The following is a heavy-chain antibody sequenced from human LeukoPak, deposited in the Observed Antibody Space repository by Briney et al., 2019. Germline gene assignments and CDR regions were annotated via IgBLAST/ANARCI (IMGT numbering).Heavy chain of an antibody. CDR1: GGSMTSGNYY. J-gene: IGHJ6*02. Sequence: SETLSLTCTVSGGSMTSGNYYWTWIRQPPGKGLEWIGEINHSGSTNYNPSLKSRVTISVDTSKNQFSLKLSSVTAADTAVYYCVAVPRVYYYGMDVWGQGTTVTVSS. CDR2: INHSGST. D-gene: IGHD2-2*01. CDR3: VAVPRVYYYGMDV. V-gene: IGHV4-39*07.